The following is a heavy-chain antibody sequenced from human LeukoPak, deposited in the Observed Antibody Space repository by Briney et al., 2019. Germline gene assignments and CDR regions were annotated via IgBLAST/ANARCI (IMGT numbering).Heavy chain of an antibody. V-gene: IGHV3-73*01. Sequence: HAGRSLRLSRAAAGFTFSGSAMHSVRQASGKGLEWVCRIRSKANSYATAYAASVKATFNITRDDSKNTAYLQMNSMKTEDTAVYYCTRHLIGESADAFDIWGQGTMVSVSS. CDR1: GFTFSGSA. CDR3: TRHLIGESADAFDI. D-gene: IGHD3-10*01. J-gene: IGHJ3*02. CDR2: IRSKANSYAT.